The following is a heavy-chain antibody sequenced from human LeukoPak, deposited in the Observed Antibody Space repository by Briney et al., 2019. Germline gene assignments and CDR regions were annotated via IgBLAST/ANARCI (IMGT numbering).Heavy chain of an antibody. V-gene: IGHV4-34*01. D-gene: IGHD6-19*01. CDR1: VGSFSGYY. CDR2: INHSGST. Sequence: SETLSLTCAVYVGSFSGYYWSWIRKPPGKGLEWIGEINHSGSTNYNQSLKSRVTISVDTSKNQFSLKLSSVTAADTAVYYCARDNVAVAAFDPSGQGTLVTVSS. CDR3: ARDNVAVAAFDP. J-gene: IGHJ5*02.